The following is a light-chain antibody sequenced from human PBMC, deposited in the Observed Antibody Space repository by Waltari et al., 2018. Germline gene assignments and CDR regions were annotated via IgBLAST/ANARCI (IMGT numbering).Light chain of an antibody. CDR2: AAS. CDR1: QGISCY. Sequence: AIRITQSPSSLSASTGDRVTITCRASQGISCYLAWSQQKPGQAPKLLIYAASTFQSGVPSRFSGSGSGTDFTLTISCLQSEDFATYYCQQYYSYPRFGQGTKVEIK. V-gene: IGKV1-8*01. CDR3: QQYYSYPR. J-gene: IGKJ1*01.